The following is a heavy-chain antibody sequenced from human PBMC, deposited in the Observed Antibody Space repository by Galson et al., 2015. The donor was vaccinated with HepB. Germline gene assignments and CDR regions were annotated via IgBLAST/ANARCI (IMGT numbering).Heavy chain of an antibody. CDR3: ARGYYGSGRLDY. CDR2: IYHSGST. CDR1: GDSISSSHW. Sequence: TLSLTCAVSGDSISSSHWRNWVRQPPGKGLECIGEIYHSGSTNYNLYLKSRVTISVDKSKNQFSLKLSSVTAADTAVYYCARGYYGSGRLDYWGQGILVTVSS. V-gene: IGHV4-4*02. D-gene: IGHD3-10*01. J-gene: IGHJ4*02.